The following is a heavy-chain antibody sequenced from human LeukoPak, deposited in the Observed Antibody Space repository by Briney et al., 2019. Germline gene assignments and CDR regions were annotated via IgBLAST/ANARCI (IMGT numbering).Heavy chain of an antibody. Sequence: SETLSLNCAGSGGSISSGGYSWSCIRQPPGRGLGWIAYIYHSGSTYYNPSLKSRATISVDRSKNQFSLKLSSVTAADTAVYYCARGDTPANYDYWGQGTLVTVSS. CDR3: ARGDTPANYDY. J-gene: IGHJ4*02. V-gene: IGHV4-30-2*01. CDR2: IYHSGST. D-gene: IGHD5-18*01. CDR1: GGSISSGGYS.